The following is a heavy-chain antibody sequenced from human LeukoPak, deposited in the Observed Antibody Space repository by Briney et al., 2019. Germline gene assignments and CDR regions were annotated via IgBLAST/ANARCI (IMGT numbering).Heavy chain of an antibody. V-gene: IGHV4-34*01. Sequence: PSETLSLTCAVYGGSFSGYYWSWIRQPPGKGLEWIGEINHSGSTNYNPSLKSRVTISVDTSKNQFSLKLSSVTAADTAVYYCASVVAVAGNDYFDYWDQGTLVTVSS. J-gene: IGHJ4*02. CDR3: ASVVAVAGNDYFDY. CDR1: GGSFSGYY. D-gene: IGHD6-19*01. CDR2: INHSGST.